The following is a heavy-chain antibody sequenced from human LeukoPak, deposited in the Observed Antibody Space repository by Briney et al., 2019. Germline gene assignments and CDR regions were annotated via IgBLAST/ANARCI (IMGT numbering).Heavy chain of an antibody. J-gene: IGHJ4*02. D-gene: IGHD6-19*01. CDR1: GGSISSSSYY. V-gene: IGHV4-39*07. Sequence: SETLSLTCTVSGGSISSSSYYWGWIRQPPGKGLEWIGSIYYSGSTYYNPSLKSRVTISVDTSKNQFSLKLSSVTAADTAVYYCARASPSSSGWRTDYFDYWGQGTLVTVSS. CDR3: ARASPSSSGWRTDYFDY. CDR2: IYYSGST.